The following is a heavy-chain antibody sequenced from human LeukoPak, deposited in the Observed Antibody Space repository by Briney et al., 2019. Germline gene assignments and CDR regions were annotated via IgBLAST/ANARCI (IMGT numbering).Heavy chain of an antibody. CDR2: ISGSGGST. CDR3: AKSHDSGSCLSDY. Sequence: PGGSLRLSCAASGFTFSSYAVSWVRQAPGKGLEWVSAISGSGGSTYYADSVKGRFTISRDNSKNTLYLQMNSLRAEDTAVYYCAKSHDSGSCLSDYWGQGTLVTVSS. J-gene: IGHJ4*02. CDR1: GFTFSSYA. D-gene: IGHD1-26*01. V-gene: IGHV3-23*01.